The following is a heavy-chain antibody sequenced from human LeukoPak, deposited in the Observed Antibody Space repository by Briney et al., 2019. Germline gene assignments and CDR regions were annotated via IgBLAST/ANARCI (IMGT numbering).Heavy chain of an antibody. D-gene: IGHD6-25*01. Sequence: SVKVSCKASGYTFTAYYMPWVRQAPGQGLEWMGGIDPNSGGTNYAQNFQARVTMSRDTSIRTAYMELSRLRSDDTAVYYCARDQRDSSGWDGLHYWGQGTLVTVSS. CDR3: ARDQRDSSGWDGLHY. CDR1: GYTFTAYY. J-gene: IGHJ4*02. CDR2: IDPNSGGT. V-gene: IGHV1-2*02.